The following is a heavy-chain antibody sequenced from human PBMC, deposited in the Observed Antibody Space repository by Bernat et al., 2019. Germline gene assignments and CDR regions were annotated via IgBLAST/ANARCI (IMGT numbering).Heavy chain of an antibody. J-gene: IGHJ6*02. D-gene: IGHD2-15*01. CDR1: GGSISSGGYY. CDR3: AREIGVVAAPSHIGEYGMDV. CDR2: INYSGST. V-gene: IGHV4-31*03. Sequence: QVQLQESGPGLVKPSQTLSLTCTVSGGSISSGGYYWSWIRQHPGKGLEWIGYINYSGSTYYNPSLKSRVTISVDTSKNQFSLKLSSVTAADTAVYYCAREIGVVAAPSHIGEYGMDVWGQGTTVTVSS.